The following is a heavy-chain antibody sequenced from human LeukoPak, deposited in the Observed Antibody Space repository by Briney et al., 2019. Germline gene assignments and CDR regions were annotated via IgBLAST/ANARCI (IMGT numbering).Heavy chain of an antibody. CDR1: GGSFSGYY. V-gene: IGHV4-34*01. Sequence: SETLSLTCAVYGGSFSGYYWSWLRQPPGKGLEWIGEINHSGSTNYNPSLKSRVTISVDTSKNQFSLKLSSVTAADTAVYYCARGPLGDDKLLRFLEWLIFDYWGQGTLVTVSS. CDR2: INHSGST. CDR3: ARGPLGDDKLLRFLEWLIFDY. D-gene: IGHD3-3*01. J-gene: IGHJ4*02.